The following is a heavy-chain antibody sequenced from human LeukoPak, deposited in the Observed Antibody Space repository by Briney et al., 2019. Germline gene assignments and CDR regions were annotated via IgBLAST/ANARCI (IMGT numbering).Heavy chain of an antibody. Sequence: ASVKVSCKASGHTFTSYYMHWVRQAPGQGLEWMGIINPSGGSTSYAQKFQGRVTMTRDTSTGTVYMELSSLRSEDTAVYYCASQSGYSGYDPGDGWFDPWGQGTLVTVSS. CDR2: INPSGGST. J-gene: IGHJ5*02. V-gene: IGHV1-46*01. CDR1: GHTFTSYY. CDR3: ASQSGYSGYDPGDGWFDP. D-gene: IGHD5-12*01.